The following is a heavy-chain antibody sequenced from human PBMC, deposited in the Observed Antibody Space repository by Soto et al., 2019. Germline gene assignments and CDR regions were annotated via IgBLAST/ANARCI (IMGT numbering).Heavy chain of an antibody. CDR3: TTLRLDP. CDR1: GYTFTAFY. J-gene: IGHJ5*02. CDR2: VNPNTGVT. Sequence: GASVKVSCKASGYTFTAFYMSWVRQAPGQGLEWMGWVNPNTGVTKYAQKFQGRVTMTRDTSINTAYMELSGLTSDDTAVYYCTTLRLDPWGQGTLVTVS. D-gene: IGHD3-9*01. V-gene: IGHV1-2*02.